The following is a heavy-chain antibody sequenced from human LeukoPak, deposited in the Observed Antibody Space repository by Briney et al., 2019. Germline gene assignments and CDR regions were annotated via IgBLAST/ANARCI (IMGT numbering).Heavy chain of an antibody. J-gene: IGHJ4*02. CDR3: ARVGSGSIGEDY. D-gene: IGHD3-10*01. CDR1: GGSFSGYY. V-gene: IGHV4-34*01. CDR2: INHSGST. Sequence: SETLSLTCAVYGGSFSGYYWSWIRQPPGKGLEWMGEINHSGSTNYNPSLKSRVTISVDTSKNQFSLKLSSVTAADTAVYYCARVGSGSIGEDYWGQGTLVTVSS.